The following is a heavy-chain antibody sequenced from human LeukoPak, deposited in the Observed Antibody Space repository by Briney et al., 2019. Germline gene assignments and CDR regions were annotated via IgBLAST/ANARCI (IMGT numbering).Heavy chain of an antibody. CDR2: IYHSGST. V-gene: IGHV4-38-2*02. CDR3: ARMLTGTTYYMDV. CDR1: GYSISSGYY. D-gene: IGHD1-7*01. J-gene: IGHJ6*03. Sequence: SETLSLTYTVSGYSISSGYYWGWIRQPPGKGLEWIGSIYHSGSTYYNPSLKSRVTISVDTSKNQFSLKLSSVTAADTAVYYCARMLTGTTYYMDVWGKGTTVTVSS.